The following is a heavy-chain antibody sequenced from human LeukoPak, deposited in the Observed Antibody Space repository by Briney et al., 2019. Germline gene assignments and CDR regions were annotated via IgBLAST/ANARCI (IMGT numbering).Heavy chain of an antibody. J-gene: IGHJ4*02. Sequence: GGSLRLSCAASGFTFSNYWMHWVRQPPGKGLEWVASISFDKSNKNYGDAVKGRFAISRDNSKSTVDLQMDSLRSEDTAVYYCVKEDVSFFDYWGQGILVTVSS. CDR2: ISFDKSNK. D-gene: IGHD3-16*02. V-gene: IGHV3-30*18. CDR1: GFTFSNYW. CDR3: VKEDVSFFDY.